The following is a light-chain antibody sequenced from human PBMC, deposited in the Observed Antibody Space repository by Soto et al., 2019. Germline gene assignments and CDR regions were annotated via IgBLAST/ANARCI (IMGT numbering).Light chain of an antibody. CDR2: DAS. CDR1: QGISSA. Sequence: AIPLTQSPSSLYASVGDRVTITCRASQGISSALAWYQQKPGKAPKLLIYDASSLESGVPSRFSGSGSGTDFTLTISSLQPEDFATYYCLQFNSYLSITFGQGTRLEIK. J-gene: IGKJ5*01. CDR3: LQFNSYLSIT. V-gene: IGKV1-13*02.